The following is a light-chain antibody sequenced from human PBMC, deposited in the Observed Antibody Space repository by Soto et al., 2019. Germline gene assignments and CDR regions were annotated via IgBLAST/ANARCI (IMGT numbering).Light chain of an antibody. Sequence: TVLTQCPGTLSLSPGERATLSCRASQSFNSIYLAWYQQKPGQAPRLLIYGASSRATGIPDRFSGSGSGTDFTLTISRLEPEDFAVYYCHQYDSWTFGQGTKVDIK. CDR3: HQYDSWT. CDR1: QSFNSIY. J-gene: IGKJ1*01. CDR2: GAS. V-gene: IGKV3-20*01.